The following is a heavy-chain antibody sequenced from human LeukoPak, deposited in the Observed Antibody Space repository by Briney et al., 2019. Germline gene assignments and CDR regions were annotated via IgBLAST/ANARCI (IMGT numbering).Heavy chain of an antibody. CDR1: GGSISSSSYY. J-gene: IGHJ5*02. D-gene: IGHD3-10*01. Sequence: PSQTLSLTCTVSGGSISSSSYYWGWIRQPPGKGLEWIGSIYYSGSTYYNPSLKSRVTISVDTSKNQFSLKLSSVAAADTAVYYCAREAARGSGTRRWFDPWGQGTLVTVSS. V-gene: IGHV4-39*07. CDR2: IYYSGST. CDR3: AREAARGSGTRRWFDP.